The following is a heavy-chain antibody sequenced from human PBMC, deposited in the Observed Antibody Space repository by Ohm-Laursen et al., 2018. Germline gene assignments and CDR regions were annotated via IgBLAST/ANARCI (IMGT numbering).Heavy chain of an antibody. CDR3: SRDYLSI. CDR1: GFSFSSYW. J-gene: IGHJ6*02. Sequence: SLRLSCAASGFSFSSYWMAWVRQTPGKGLEWVANINRDGGSESYVDSVQGRFTISRDNAKNLLYLQMNNLRAEDTAMYYCSRDYLSIWGQGTTVTVSS. D-gene: IGHD2/OR15-2a*01. V-gene: IGHV3-7*01. CDR2: INRDGGSE.